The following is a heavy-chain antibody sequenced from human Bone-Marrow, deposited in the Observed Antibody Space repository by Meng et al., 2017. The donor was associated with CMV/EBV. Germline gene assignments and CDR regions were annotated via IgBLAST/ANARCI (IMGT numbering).Heavy chain of an antibody. D-gene: IGHD3-3*01. Sequence: GESLKISCAASGFTFSSYEMNWVRQAPGKGLEWVSYISSSGSTIYYADSVKGRFTISRDNAKNSLYLQMNSLRAEDTAVYYCARDGSGYDFWSGYYTGLGFDPWGQGNLVTVSS. CDR3: ARDGSGYDFWSGYYTGLGFDP. CDR2: ISSSGSTI. CDR1: GFTFSSYE. J-gene: IGHJ5*02. V-gene: IGHV3-48*03.